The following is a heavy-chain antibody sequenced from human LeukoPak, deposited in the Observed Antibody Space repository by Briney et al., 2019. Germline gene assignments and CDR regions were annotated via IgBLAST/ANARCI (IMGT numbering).Heavy chain of an antibody. CDR2: ISYDGSNK. J-gene: IGHJ4*02. CDR1: GFTLSSYG. D-gene: IGHD5-12*01. V-gene: IGHV3-30*18. Sequence: GRSLRLSCAASGFTLSSYGMHWVRQAPGKGLEWVAVISYDGSNKYYADSVKGRFTISRDNSKNTLYLQMNSLRAEDTAVYYCAKDGYSGYQYFDYWGQGTLVTVSS. CDR3: AKDGYSGYQYFDY.